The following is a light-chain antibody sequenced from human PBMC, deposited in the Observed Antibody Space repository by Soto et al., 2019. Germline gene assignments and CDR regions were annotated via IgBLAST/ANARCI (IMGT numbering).Light chain of an antibody. CDR1: SSDVGIYNY. CDR3: SSYTSSDTLV. V-gene: IGLV2-14*01. CDR2: EVS. J-gene: IGLJ3*02. Sequence: QSALTQPASVSGSPGQSIAISCTGSSSDVGIYNYVSWYQQHPGKVPKLIMYEVSDRPSGISNRFSGSKSGNTASLTISGLQAEDEADYYCSSYTSSDTLVFGGGTKLTVL.